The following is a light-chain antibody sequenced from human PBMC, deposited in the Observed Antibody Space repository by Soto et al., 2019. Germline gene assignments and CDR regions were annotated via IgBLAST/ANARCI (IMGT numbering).Light chain of an antibody. CDR3: QQSYSIFLT. J-gene: IGKJ1*01. V-gene: IGKV1-39*01. Sequence: DIQMTQSPSSLSASVGDRVTITCRASQSITTYLNWYQHKPGKAPKLLIYAASSLHSGVPPRFSGSGSGTDFTLTISSLQPEDFATYYCQQSYSIFLTFGQGTKVEVK. CDR1: QSITTY. CDR2: AAS.